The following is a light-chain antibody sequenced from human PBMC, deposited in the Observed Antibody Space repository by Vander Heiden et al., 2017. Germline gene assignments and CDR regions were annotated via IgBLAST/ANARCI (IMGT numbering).Light chain of an antibody. Sequence: SSELTQDPAVSVALGQTVRIKCQGDSLRSLSAIWYHQKPGHAPVLVIYGTNTRPSGIPDRFSGSSSGNTASLTITGAQSEDEADYYCDSRDSSGNHLEVFGGGTKLTVL. J-gene: IGLJ2*01. CDR2: GTN. V-gene: IGLV3-19*01. CDR1: SLRSLS. CDR3: DSRDSSGNHLEV.